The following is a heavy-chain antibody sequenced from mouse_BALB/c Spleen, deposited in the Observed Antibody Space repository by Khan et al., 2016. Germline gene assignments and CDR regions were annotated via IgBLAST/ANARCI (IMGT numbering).Heavy chain of an antibody. CDR3: ARAPPRWYFDV. V-gene: IGHV3-2*02. CDR2: ISYSGST. J-gene: IGHJ1*01. CDR1: DYSITSDYA. Sequence: EVQLVESGPGLVKPSQSLSLTCTVTDYSITSDYAWNWIRQFPGNKLEWMGYISYSGSTSYNPSLKSRISITRDPSKNQFFLQLNSVTTEDTATYYCARAPPRWYFDVWGAGTTVTVSS.